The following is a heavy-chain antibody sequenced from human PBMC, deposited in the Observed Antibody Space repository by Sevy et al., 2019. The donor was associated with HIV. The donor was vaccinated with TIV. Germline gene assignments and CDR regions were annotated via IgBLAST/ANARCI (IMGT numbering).Heavy chain of an antibody. CDR1: GFTFSSYW. CDR3: ARDRKSAVIAAAGRGVDY. CDR2: IKQDGSEK. Sequence: LSLTCAASGFTFSSYWMSWVRQAPGKGLEWVANIKQDGSEKYYVDSVKGRFTISRDNAKNSLYLQMNSLRAEDTAVYYCARDRKSAVIAAAGRGVDYWGQGTLVTVSS. V-gene: IGHV3-7*01. D-gene: IGHD6-13*01. J-gene: IGHJ4*02.